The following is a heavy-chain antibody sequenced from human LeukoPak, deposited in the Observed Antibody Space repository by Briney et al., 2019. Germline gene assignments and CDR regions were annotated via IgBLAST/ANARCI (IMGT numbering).Heavy chain of an antibody. CDR3: ARDDSSGYPDY. D-gene: IGHD3-22*01. CDR2: IKSKTDGGTT. V-gene: IGHV3-15*07. Sequence: PGGSLRLSCAASGLTFSNAWMNWVRQAPGKGLEWVGRIKSKTDGGTTDYAAPVKGRFTISRDNAKNSLYLQMNSLRAEDTAVYYCARDDSSGYPDYWGQGTLVTVSS. J-gene: IGHJ4*02. CDR1: GLTFSNAW.